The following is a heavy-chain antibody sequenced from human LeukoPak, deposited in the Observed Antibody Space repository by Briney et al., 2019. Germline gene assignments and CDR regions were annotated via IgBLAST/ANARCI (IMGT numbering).Heavy chain of an antibody. CDR3: ARDTDTAMSEYYYYGMDV. CDR1: GGTFSSYA. CDR2: IIPIFGTA. Sequence: SVKVPCKASGGTFSSYAISWVRQAPGQGLERMGGIIPIFGTANYAQKFQGRVTITADESTSTAYMELSSLRSEDTAVYYCARDTDTAMSEYYYYGMDVWGQGTTVTVSS. J-gene: IGHJ6*02. V-gene: IGHV1-69*13. D-gene: IGHD5-18*01.